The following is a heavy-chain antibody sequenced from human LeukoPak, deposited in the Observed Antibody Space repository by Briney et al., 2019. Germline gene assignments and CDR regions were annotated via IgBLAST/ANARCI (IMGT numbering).Heavy chain of an antibody. CDR2: IYYSGSS. D-gene: IGHD3-22*01. J-gene: IGHJ5*02. CDR3: ALYYYDSSGYSNWFDA. V-gene: IGHV4-39*01. CDR1: GGSISSSSYY. Sequence: SETLSLTCAVSGGSISSSSYYWGWIRQPPGKGLEWIGNIYYSGSSYYNPSLKSRVTISVDTSKNQFSLKLSSVTAADTAVYYCALYYYDSSGYSNWFDAWGQGILVTVSS.